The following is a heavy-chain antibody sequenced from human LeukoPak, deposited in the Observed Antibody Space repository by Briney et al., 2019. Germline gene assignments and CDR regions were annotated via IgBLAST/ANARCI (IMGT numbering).Heavy chain of an antibody. Sequence: PGGSLRLSCAASGFTFSSYSMNWVRQAPGKGLEWVSYISSSSSTIYYADSVKGRFTISRDNAKNSLYLQMNSLRAEDTAVYYCARDQYYYGSGSQGGMDVWGQGTTVTVSS. J-gene: IGHJ6*02. CDR1: GFTFSSYS. V-gene: IGHV3-48*04. D-gene: IGHD3-10*01. CDR2: ISSSSSTI. CDR3: ARDQYYYGSGSQGGMDV.